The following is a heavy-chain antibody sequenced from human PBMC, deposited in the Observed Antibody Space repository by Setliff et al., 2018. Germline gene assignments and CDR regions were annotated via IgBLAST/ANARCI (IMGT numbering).Heavy chain of an antibody. J-gene: IGHJ4*02. Sequence: ASVKVSCKTSGFVFSTYGLSWVRQAPGQAPEWIGCISGYTGDTNYAPKFRDRVTLTIDPSSTTAYMELRSLKSDDTAFYYCARSSAPSVVLAADSDFWGQGTLVTVSS. D-gene: IGHD3-9*01. V-gene: IGHV1-18*01. CDR2: ISGYTGDT. CDR1: GFVFSTYG. CDR3: ARSSAPSVVLAADSDF.